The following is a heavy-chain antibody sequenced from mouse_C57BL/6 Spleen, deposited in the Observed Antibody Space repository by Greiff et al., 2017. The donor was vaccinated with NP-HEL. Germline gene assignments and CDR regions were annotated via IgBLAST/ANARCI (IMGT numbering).Heavy chain of an antibody. CDR2: INPNNGGT. J-gene: IGHJ3*01. V-gene: IGHV1-18*01. D-gene: IGHD4-1*01. Sequence: VQLQQSGPELVKPGASVKIPCKASGYTFTDYNMDWVKQSHGKSLEWIGDINPNNGGTIYNQKFKGKATLTVDKSSSTAYMELRSLTSEDTAVYYCARSNWDGRTWFAYWGQGTLVTVSA. CDR1: GYTFTDYN. CDR3: ARSNWDGRTWFAY.